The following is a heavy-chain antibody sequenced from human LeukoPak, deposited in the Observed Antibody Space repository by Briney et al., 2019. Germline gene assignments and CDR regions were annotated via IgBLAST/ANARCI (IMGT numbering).Heavy chain of an antibody. CDR2: IKQDGSEK. CDR1: GFTFSSYG. V-gene: IGHV3-7*01. D-gene: IGHD2-2*01. Sequence: GGSLRLSCAASGFTFSSYGMHWVRQAPGKGLEWGANIKQDGSEKYYVDSVKGRFTISRDNAKNSLYLQMNSLRAEDTAVYYCASGPYADAFDIWGQGTTVTVSS. J-gene: IGHJ3*02. CDR3: ASGPYADAFDI.